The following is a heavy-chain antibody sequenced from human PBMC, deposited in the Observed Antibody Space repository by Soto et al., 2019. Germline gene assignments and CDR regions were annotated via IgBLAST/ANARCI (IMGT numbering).Heavy chain of an antibody. Sequence: PWESLKISCKGSGYSFTSYWIGWVRQMPGPGLEWMGIIYPGDSDTRYSPSFQGQVTISADKSISTAYLQWSSLKASDTAMYYCARSTYYDFWSGSEVPTWFDPWGQGTLVTVSS. CDR2: IYPGDSDT. D-gene: IGHD3-3*01. V-gene: IGHV5-51*01. J-gene: IGHJ5*02. CDR1: GYSFTSYW. CDR3: ARSTYYDFWSGSEVPTWFDP.